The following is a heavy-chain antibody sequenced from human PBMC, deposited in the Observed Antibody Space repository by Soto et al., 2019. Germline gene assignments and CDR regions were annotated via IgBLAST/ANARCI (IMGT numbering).Heavy chain of an antibody. J-gene: IGHJ4*02. Sequence: QLQLQESGPGLVKASETLSLTCTVSGGSISSSSYYWGWIRQPPGKGLEWIGSIYYSGSTYYNPSPKSRVTTSLDTSKNQSSLTPRSAPAAEPAVYYCARKYQTTMVTDYWGQGTMVTVSS. V-gene: IGHV4-39*01. D-gene: IGHD5-12*01. CDR3: ARKYQTTMVTDY. CDR1: GGSISSSSYY. CDR2: IYYSGST.